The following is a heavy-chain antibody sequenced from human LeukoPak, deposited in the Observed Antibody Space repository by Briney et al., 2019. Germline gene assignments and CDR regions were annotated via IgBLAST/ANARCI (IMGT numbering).Heavy chain of an antibody. D-gene: IGHD5-18*01. V-gene: IGHV1-69*13. J-gene: IGHJ4*02. CDR1: GYTFTSYG. Sequence: SVKVSCKASGYTFTSYGISWVRQAPGQGLEWMGGIIPIFGTANYAQKFQGRVTITADESTSTAYMELSSLRSEDTAVYSCAREVLRRGYSYGYRSSSFDYWGQGTLVTVSS. CDR2: IIPIFGTA. CDR3: AREVLRRGYSYGYRSSSFDY.